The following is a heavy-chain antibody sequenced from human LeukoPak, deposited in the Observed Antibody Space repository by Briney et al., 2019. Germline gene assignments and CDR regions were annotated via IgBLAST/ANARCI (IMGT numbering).Heavy chain of an antibody. V-gene: IGHV4-30-4*01. CDR3: ARVGAGIAVHFFDY. Sequence: SETLSLTCTVSGGSISSGDYYWSWIRQPPGKGLEWIGYIYYSGSTYYNPSLKSRLTISVDTSKNQFSLKLSSVTAADTAVYYCARVGAGIAVHFFDYWGQGALVTVSS. D-gene: IGHD6-19*01. CDR2: IYYSGST. J-gene: IGHJ4*02. CDR1: GGSISSGDYY.